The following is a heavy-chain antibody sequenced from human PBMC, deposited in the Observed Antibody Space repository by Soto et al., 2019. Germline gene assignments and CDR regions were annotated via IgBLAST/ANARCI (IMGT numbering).Heavy chain of an antibody. CDR2: IYYSGST. Sequence: PSETLSLTCTVSGGSISSYYWSWIRPPPGKGLEWIGYIYYSGSTNYNPSLKSRVTISVDTSKNQFSLKLSSVTAADTAVYYCARGSGWFPNYYYYGMDVWGQGTTVTVSS. D-gene: IGHD6-19*01. CDR3: ARGSGWFPNYYYYGMDV. J-gene: IGHJ6*02. V-gene: IGHV4-59*12. CDR1: GGSISSYY.